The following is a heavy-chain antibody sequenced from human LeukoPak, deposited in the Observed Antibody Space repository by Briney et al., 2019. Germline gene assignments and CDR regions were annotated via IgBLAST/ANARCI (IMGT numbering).Heavy chain of an antibody. CDR1: GGSISSGSYY. Sequence: SETLSLTCTVSGGSISSGSYYWSWIRQPAGKGLEWIGRIYTSGSTNYNPSLKSRVTISVDTSKNQFSLKLSSVTAADTAVYYCARRPPGTGLDYWGQGTLVTVSS. CDR3: ARRPPGTGLDY. J-gene: IGHJ4*02. CDR2: IYTSGST. D-gene: IGHD1-14*01. V-gene: IGHV4-61*02.